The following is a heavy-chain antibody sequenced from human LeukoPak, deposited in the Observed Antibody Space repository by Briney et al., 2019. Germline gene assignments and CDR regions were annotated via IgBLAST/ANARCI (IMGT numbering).Heavy chain of an antibody. D-gene: IGHD6-13*01. CDR1: GGSVSRNSDY. J-gene: IGHJ5*02. CDR3: AREGPHSSSWYPHWFDP. V-gene: IGHV4-39*07. Sequence: SETLSLNCTVSGGSVSRNSDYWGWIRQPPGKGLEWIGSIYYGGSTYYHPSLKSRVTISVDTSKNQFSLQLNSVTPEDTAVYYCAREGPHSSSWYPHWFDPWGQGTLVTVSS. CDR2: IYYGGST.